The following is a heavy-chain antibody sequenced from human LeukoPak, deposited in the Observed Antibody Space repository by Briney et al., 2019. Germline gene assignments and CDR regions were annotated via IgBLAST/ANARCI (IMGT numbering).Heavy chain of an antibody. CDR3: AREEGYCSGGNCYSVHV. CDR2: INPNSGGT. V-gene: IGHV1-2*02. D-gene: IGHD2-15*01. Sequence: ASVKVSCKASGYTFTGYYMDWVRQAPGQGLEWMGWINPNSGGTNYAQKFQGRVTMTRDTSISTAYMELSRLRSDDTAVYYCAREEGYCSGGNCYSVHVWGQGTLVTVSS. J-gene: IGHJ4*02. CDR1: GYTFTGYY.